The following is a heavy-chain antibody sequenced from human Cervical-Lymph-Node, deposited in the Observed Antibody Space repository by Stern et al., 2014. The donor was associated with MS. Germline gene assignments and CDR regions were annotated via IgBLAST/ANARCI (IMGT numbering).Heavy chain of an antibody. CDR3: ATGRAVPHYDYHGMDV. CDR2: FDPEDVQR. J-gene: IGHJ6*02. Sequence: VQLVQSGAEVKEPGASVKGSCKVSGSTLIELSMHWVRQAPGKGLEWMGGFDPEDVQRVYAQKFQGRVTLTEDTSTGTVYMELSSLRSEDTAVYYCATGRAVPHYDYHGMDVWGQGTMVTVSS. V-gene: IGHV1-24*01. D-gene: IGHD1-26*01. CDR1: GSTLIELS.